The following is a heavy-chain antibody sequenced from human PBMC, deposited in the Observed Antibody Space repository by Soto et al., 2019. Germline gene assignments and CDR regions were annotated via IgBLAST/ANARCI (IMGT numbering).Heavy chain of an antibody. CDR2: IYYSGST. CDR1: GGSISSGDYY. D-gene: IGHD6-25*01. CDR3: ARDPLNMVGFRSGSN. Sequence: QVQLQESGPGLVKPSQTLSLTCTVSGGSISSGDYYWSWIRQPPGKGLEWIGYIYYSGSTYYNPSLKSRVTISVDTSKNQFALKLSSVTAADTAVYYCARDPLNMVGFRSGSNWGQGTLVTVSS. V-gene: IGHV4-30-4*01. J-gene: IGHJ4*02.